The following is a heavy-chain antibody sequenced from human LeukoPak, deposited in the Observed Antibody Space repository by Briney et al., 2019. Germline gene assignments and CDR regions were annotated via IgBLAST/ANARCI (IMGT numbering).Heavy chain of an antibody. CDR1: GFTFSSYA. CDR2: ISGSGGST. D-gene: IGHD6-13*01. V-gene: IGHV3-23*01. J-gene: IGHJ5*02. Sequence: PGGSLRLSCAASGFTFSSYAMSWVRQAPGNGLEWVSAISGSGGSTYYADSVKGRFTISRDNSKNTLYLQMNSLRAEDTAVYYCASNLPEYSSSWYDWLDPWGQGTLVTVSS. CDR3: ASNLPEYSSSWYDWLDP.